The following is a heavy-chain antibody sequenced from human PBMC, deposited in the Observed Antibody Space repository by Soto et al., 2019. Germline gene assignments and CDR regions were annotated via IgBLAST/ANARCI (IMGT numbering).Heavy chain of an antibody. D-gene: IGHD2-2*01. Sequence: QVQLQESGPGLVKPSQTLSLTCTVSGGSISVGVYYWNWIRQLPGKGPEWIGYTYHTGSTYYNPSLESRVTIAVDASKNQVSLRLSSVTAADTAVYYCARIGNPDASLYFDYWGQGTLVTVSS. CDR2: TYHTGST. CDR1: GGSISVGVYY. J-gene: IGHJ4*02. CDR3: ARIGNPDASLYFDY. V-gene: IGHV4-31*03.